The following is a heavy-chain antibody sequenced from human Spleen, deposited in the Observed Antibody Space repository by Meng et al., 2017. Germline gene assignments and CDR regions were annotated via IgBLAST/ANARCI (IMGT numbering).Heavy chain of an antibody. D-gene: IGHD3-22*01. CDR1: GGSVSSGSYY. CDR3: ARKFSGYSSAFDY. CDR2: IYYSGST. J-gene: IGHJ4*02. Sequence: SETLSLTCTVSGGSVSSGSYYWSWIRQPPGKGLEWIGYIYYSGSTNYNPSLKSRVTISVDTSKNQFSLKLSSVTAAETAVYYCARKFSGYSSAFDYWGQGTLVTVSS. V-gene: IGHV4-61*01.